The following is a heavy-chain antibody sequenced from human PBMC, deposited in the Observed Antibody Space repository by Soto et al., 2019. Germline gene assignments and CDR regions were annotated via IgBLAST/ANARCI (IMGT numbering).Heavy chain of an antibody. CDR3: ARSVLIVVVPAAANYYGMDV. V-gene: IGHV4-31*03. CDR1: GGSISSGGYY. Sequence: PSETLSLTCTVSGGSISSGGYYWSWIRQHPGKGLEWIGYIYYSGSTYYNPSLKSRVTISVDTSKNQFSLKLSSVTAADTAVYYCARSVLIVVVPAAANYYGMDVWGQGTTVTVSS. J-gene: IGHJ6*02. CDR2: IYYSGST. D-gene: IGHD2-2*01.